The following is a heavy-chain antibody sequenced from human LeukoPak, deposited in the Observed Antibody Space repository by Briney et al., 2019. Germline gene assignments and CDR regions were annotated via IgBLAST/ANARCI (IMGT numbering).Heavy chain of an antibody. CDR3: ARDEVVVVPAAMVDYYYYYYMDV. J-gene: IGHJ6*03. CDR2: IYTSGSS. D-gene: IGHD2-2*01. V-gene: IGHV4-4*07. CDR1: GGSISSYY. Sequence: SGTLSLTCTVSGGSISSYYWSWIRQPAGKGLEWIGRIYTSGSSTYKPSLKSRVTMSVDTSKNQFSPKLSSVTAADTAVYYCARDEVVVVPAAMVDYYYYYYMDVWGKGTTVTVSS.